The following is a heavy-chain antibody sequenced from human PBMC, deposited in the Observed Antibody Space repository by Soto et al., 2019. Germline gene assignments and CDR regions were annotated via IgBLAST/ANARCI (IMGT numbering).Heavy chain of an antibody. D-gene: IGHD6-19*01. V-gene: IGHV4-59*08. Sequence: PSETLSLTCTVSGGSISSYYWSWIRQPPGKGLEWIGYIYYSGSTNYNPSLKSRVTISVDTSKNQFSLKLSSVTAADTAVYYCAVGQYSSGWYTLFGYWGQGTLVTVSS. CDR3: AVGQYSSGWYTLFGY. CDR1: GGSISSYY. CDR2: IYYSGST. J-gene: IGHJ4*02.